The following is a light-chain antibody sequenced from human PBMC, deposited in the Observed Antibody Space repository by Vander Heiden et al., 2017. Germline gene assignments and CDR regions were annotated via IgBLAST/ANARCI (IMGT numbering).Light chain of an antibody. Sequence: SALIQPASFSASPLQSITISCTGTSSDVGLYNYVSWYQQLPGKAPKVLIRDVCTRPSGVSHRFSGSKSGNTASLTISGLQTEDEAHYYCSSYASITTLVFGTGTKVTVL. J-gene: IGLJ1*01. CDR2: DVC. V-gene: IGLV2-14*03. CDR1: SSDVGLYNY. CDR3: SSYASITTLV.